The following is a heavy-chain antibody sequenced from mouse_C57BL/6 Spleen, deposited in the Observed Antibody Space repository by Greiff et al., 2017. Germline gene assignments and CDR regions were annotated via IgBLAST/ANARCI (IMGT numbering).Heavy chain of an antibody. V-gene: IGHV14-4*01. J-gene: IGHJ3*01. CDR3: TRATVVAGEFAY. D-gene: IGHD1-1*01. CDR2: IDPENGDT. Sequence: EVQRVESGAELVRPGASVKLSCTASGFNIKDDYMHWVKQRPEQGLEWIGWIDPENGDTEYASKFQGKATITADTSSNTAYLQLSSLTSEDTAVYYCTRATVVAGEFAYWGQGTLVTVSA. CDR1: GFNIKDDY.